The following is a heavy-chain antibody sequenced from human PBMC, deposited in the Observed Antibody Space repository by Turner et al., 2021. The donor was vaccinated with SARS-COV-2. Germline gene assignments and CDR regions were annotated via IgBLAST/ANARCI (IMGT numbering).Heavy chain of an antibody. D-gene: IGHD1-26*01. Sequence: QVQLQESCPVLLKPSETLSLSSTVSVASIRSYWSWLRQPAGKGLEWIGRIYTSGSTDYNPSLKSRVTNSVDTYKNKYSLKQSSVTAADTAVYYCARQFIRGGSYYWYFDLWGRGTLVTVSS. CDR2: IYTSGST. J-gene: IGHJ2*01. CDR1: VASIRSY. V-gene: IGHV4-4*07. CDR3: ARQFIRGGSYYWYFDL.